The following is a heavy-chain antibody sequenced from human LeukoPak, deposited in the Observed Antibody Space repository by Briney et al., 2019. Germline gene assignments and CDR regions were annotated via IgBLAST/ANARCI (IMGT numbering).Heavy chain of an antibody. CDR1: GGSISSSSYY. CDR3: ARGYSGSYGRFDY. D-gene: IGHD1-26*01. Sequence: SETLSLTCTVSGGSISSSSYYWGWIRQPPGKGLEWIGSTYYSGSTYYNPSLKSRVTISVDTSKNQFSLKLSSVTAADTAVYYCARGYSGSYGRFDYWGQGTLVTVSS. CDR2: TYYSGST. J-gene: IGHJ4*02. V-gene: IGHV4-39*01.